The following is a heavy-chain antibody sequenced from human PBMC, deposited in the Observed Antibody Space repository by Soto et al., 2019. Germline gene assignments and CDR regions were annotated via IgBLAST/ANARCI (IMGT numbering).Heavy chain of an antibody. Sequence: QVQLVQSGAEVKEPGSSVKVSCKVSGGTFSSQTINWVRQVPGQGLEWMGSVIPIIGEGKYAQSFLGRVTIPADRSTSTHDMELRTLNSEDRAVYYCARPAVNALDADSSAFDIWGQGTMVTVSS. CDR2: VIPIIGEG. D-gene: IGHD1-1*01. CDR3: ARPAVNALDADSSAFDI. CDR1: GGTFSSQT. V-gene: IGHV1-69*02. J-gene: IGHJ3*02.